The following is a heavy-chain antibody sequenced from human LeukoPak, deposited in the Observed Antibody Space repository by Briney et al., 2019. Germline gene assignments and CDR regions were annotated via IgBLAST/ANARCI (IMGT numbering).Heavy chain of an antibody. D-gene: IGHD6-13*01. CDR2: INTNTGNP. V-gene: IGHV7-4-1*02. CDR3: AREGADIAAAGFDY. CDR1: GYTFTNYA. J-gene: IGHJ4*02. Sequence: ASVKVSCKASGYTFTNYATNWVRQAPGQGLEWVGWINTNTGNPTYAQGFTGRFVFSLDTSVSTAYLQISSLKGEDTAVYYCAREGADIAAAGFDYWGQGTLVTVSS.